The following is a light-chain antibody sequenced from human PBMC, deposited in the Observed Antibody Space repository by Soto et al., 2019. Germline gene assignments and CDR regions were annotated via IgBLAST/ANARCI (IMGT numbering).Light chain of an antibody. V-gene: IGLV2-23*01. CDR1: SSDVGSYNL. Sequence: QSALTQPASVSGSPGQSITISCTGTSSDVGSYNLVSWYQQHPGKAPKLMIYEGSKRPSGVSNRFSGSKSGNTASLTISGLQAEDEADYSCCSYAGKGLYVFGPGTKVTVL. CDR2: EGS. CDR3: CSYAGKGLYV. J-gene: IGLJ1*01.